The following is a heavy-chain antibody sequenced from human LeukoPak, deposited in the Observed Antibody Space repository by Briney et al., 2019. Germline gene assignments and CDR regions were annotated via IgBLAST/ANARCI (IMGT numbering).Heavy chain of an antibody. CDR2: MNPNSGNT. CDR3: ARGRGHILGYCSSTSCYRPDYYYMDV. D-gene: IGHD2-2*01. J-gene: IGHJ6*03. V-gene: IGHV1-8*01. Sequence: ASVKVSCKASGYTFTSYDINWVRQATGQGLEWMGWMNPNSGNTGYAQKFQGRVTMTRNTSIGTAYMELSSLRSEDTAVYYCARGRGHILGYCSSTSCYRPDYYYMDVWGKGTTVTVSS. CDR1: GYTFTSYD.